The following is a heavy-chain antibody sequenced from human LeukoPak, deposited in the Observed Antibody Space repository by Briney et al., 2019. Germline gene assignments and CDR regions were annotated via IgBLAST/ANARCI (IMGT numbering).Heavy chain of an antibody. J-gene: IGHJ4*02. V-gene: IGHV4-4*02. Sequence: SETLSLTCAVSGGSISSSNYWSWVRQPPGKGLEWIGEIYHSGSTYYNPSLKSRVTISVDTSKNQFSLKLSSVTAADTAVYYCARDNWNYGYFDYWGQGTLVTVSS. CDR1: GGSISSSNY. CDR2: IYHSGST. CDR3: ARDNWNYGYFDY. D-gene: IGHD1-7*01.